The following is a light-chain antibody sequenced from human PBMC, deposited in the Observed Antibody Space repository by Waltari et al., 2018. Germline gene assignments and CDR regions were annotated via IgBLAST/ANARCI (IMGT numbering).Light chain of an antibody. CDR2: WAS. CDR3: QQYYSTLGT. CDR1: QSVLYSSNNKNY. J-gene: IGKJ1*01. Sequence: DIVMTQSPDSLAVSLGERATINCKSSQSVLYSSNNKNYLAWYQQKPGQPPKLLIYWASTRESGVPDRFSGSGSGTDFTLTISSLQAEDVAVYYCQQYYSTLGTFGQGP. V-gene: IGKV4-1*01.